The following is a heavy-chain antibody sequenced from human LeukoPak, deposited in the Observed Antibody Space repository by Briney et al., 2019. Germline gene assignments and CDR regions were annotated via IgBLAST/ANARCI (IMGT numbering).Heavy chain of an antibody. J-gene: IGHJ5*02. CDR2: IIHDGRV. Sequence: SETLSLTCAVHSDSLSSYYRTWIRQPPGKGLEWIGKIIHDGRVTYNPSLGTRVSISADTSKNQFSLKLSSVTAADTAVYYCARAVGYDILTGYYDWFDPWGQGTLVTVSS. D-gene: IGHD3-9*01. V-gene: IGHV4-34*12. CDR3: ARAVGYDILTGYYDWFDP. CDR1: SDSLSSYY.